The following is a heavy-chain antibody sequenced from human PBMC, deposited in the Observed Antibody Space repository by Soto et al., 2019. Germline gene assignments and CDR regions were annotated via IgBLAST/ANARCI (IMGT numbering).Heavy chain of an antibody. CDR3: ARSDWFDP. Sequence: GGSLRLSCAASGFTLSGHWMHWVRQAPGKGLVWVSRIKSDGRSTSYADSVKGRFTVSRDNAKNTLYLQMNSLRAEDTAVYYCARSDWFDPWGQGTLVTVSS. V-gene: IGHV3-74*01. CDR2: IKSDGRST. CDR1: GFTLSGHW. J-gene: IGHJ5*02.